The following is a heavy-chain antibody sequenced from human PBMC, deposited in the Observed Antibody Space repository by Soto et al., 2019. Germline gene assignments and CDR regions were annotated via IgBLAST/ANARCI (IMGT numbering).Heavy chain of an antibody. CDR2: INPNSGDT. J-gene: IGHJ4*02. CDR3: ARQLAYCGGDCFTEPVDY. V-gene: IGHV1-2*02. Sequence: QAQLVQSGAEVKKPGASVKVSCEASGYTFTGYYMHWVRQAPGQGLEWMGWINPNSGDTKYAQKFRGRVTMTRDTSITTADMELKMLTSDDTAVYYCARQLAYCGGDCFTEPVDYWGQGTLVTVSS. CDR1: GYTFTGYY. D-gene: IGHD2-21*02.